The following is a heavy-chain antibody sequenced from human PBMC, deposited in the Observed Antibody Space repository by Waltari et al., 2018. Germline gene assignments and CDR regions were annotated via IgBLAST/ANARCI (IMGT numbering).Heavy chain of an antibody. J-gene: IGHJ6*03. V-gene: IGHV4-34*01. CDR3: ARGPDSSGYYYYYYMDV. D-gene: IGHD3-22*01. CDR2: INHSGST. CDR1: GGSFSGYY. Sequence: QVQLQQWGAGLLKPSETLSLTCAVYGGSFSGYYLSWIRQPPGKGLEWIGEINHSGSTNYNPSLKSRVTISVDTSKNQFSLKLSSVTAADTAVYYCARGPDSSGYYYYYYMDVWGKGTTVTVSS.